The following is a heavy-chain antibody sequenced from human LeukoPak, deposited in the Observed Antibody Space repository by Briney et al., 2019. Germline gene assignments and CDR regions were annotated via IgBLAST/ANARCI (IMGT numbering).Heavy chain of an antibody. CDR2: INSNSGGT. Sequence: GASVKVSYKASGYTFTGYYMHWVRQAPGQGLEWMGWINSNSGGTNYAQKFQGRVTMTRDTSISTAYMELNTLRSDDTAIYYCARAGPLPYSSDTYNWLDPWGQGTLVTVSS. V-gene: IGHV1-2*02. CDR1: GYTFTGYY. D-gene: IGHD6-19*01. J-gene: IGHJ5*02. CDR3: ARAGPLPYSSDTYNWLDP.